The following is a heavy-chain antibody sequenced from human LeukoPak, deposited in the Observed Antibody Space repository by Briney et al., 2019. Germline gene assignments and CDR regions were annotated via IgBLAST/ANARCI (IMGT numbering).Heavy chain of an antibody. V-gene: IGHV3-48*04. Sequence: GGSLRLSCAASGFTFSSYSMNWVRQAPGKGLEWVSYISSSSSTIYYADSVKGRFTISRDNAKNSLYLQMNSLRAEDTAVYYCAKAPRGIAARQPFDYWGQGTLVTVSS. D-gene: IGHD6-6*01. J-gene: IGHJ4*02. CDR3: AKAPRGIAARQPFDY. CDR1: GFTFSSYS. CDR2: ISSSSSTI.